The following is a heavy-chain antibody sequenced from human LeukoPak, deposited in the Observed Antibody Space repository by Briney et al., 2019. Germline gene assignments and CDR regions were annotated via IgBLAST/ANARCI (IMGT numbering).Heavy chain of an antibody. Sequence: GGSLRLSCAASGFTFNNYAMNWVRQAPGKGLEWVSGISGSGGSTNYADSVKGRFTISRDNSKNTLYLQMNSLRAEDTAVYYCATTTVTTTDYWGQGTLVTVSS. J-gene: IGHJ4*02. CDR1: GFTFNNYA. CDR2: ISGSGGST. CDR3: ATTTVTTTDY. V-gene: IGHV3-23*01. D-gene: IGHD4-17*01.